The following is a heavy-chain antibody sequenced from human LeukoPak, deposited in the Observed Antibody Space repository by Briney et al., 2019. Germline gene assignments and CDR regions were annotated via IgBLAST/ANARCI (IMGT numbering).Heavy chain of an antibody. CDR2: ISGSGGST. CDR1: GFTFSNAW. Sequence: PGGSLRLSCTASGFTFSNAWMSWVRQAPGKGLEWVSAISGSGGSTYYADSVKGRFTISRDNSKNTLYLQMNSLRAEDTAVYYCANRAGGGWFDPWGQGTLVTVSS. CDR3: ANRAGGGWFDP. D-gene: IGHD3-16*01. V-gene: IGHV3-23*01. J-gene: IGHJ5*02.